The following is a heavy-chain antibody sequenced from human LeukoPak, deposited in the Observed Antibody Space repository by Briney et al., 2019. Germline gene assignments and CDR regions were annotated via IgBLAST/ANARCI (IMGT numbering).Heavy chain of an antibody. J-gene: IGHJ4*02. Sequence: SETLSLTCAVYGGSFSGYYWSWIRQPPGKGLEWIGEITHSGSTNYNPSLKSRVTISVDTSKNQFSLKLSSVTAADTAVYYCARAAGRVVDYWGQGTLVTVSS. CDR1: GGSFSGYY. V-gene: IGHV4-34*01. CDR2: ITHSGST. CDR3: ARAAGRVVDY.